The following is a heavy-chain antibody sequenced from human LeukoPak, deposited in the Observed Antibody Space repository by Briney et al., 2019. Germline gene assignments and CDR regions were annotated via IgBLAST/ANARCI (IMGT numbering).Heavy chain of an antibody. CDR3: ARAYLRLTGRAFDI. CDR1: GFTFSSYS. Sequence: SGGSLRLSCAASGFTFSSYSMNWVRQAPGKGLEWVSYISSSSSTIYYADSVKGRFTISRDNAKNSLYLQMNSLRAEDTAVYYCARAYLRLTGRAFDIWGQGTMVTVSS. V-gene: IGHV3-48*01. D-gene: IGHD7-27*01. J-gene: IGHJ3*02. CDR2: ISSSSSTI.